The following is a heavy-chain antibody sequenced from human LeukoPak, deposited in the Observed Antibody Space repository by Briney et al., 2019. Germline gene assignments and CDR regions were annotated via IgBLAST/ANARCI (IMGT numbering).Heavy chain of an antibody. V-gene: IGHV5-51*01. CDR3: ARPYNHCSGGSCYSGGLDY. D-gene: IGHD2-15*01. CDR1: GXSFTSYC. CDR2: IYPGDSDT. Sequence: KPGESLKISFKGSGXSFTSYCIGWVRQMPGKGPEWMGIIYPGDSDTRYSPSFQGQVTISADKSISTAYLQWSSLKASDTAMYYCARPYNHCSGGSCYSGGLDYWGQGTLVTVSS. J-gene: IGHJ4*02.